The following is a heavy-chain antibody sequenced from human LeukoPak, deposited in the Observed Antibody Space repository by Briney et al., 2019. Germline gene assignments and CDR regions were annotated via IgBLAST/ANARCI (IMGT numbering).Heavy chain of an antibody. CDR1: AYTLTGYY. Sequence: ASVKVSCKASAYTLTGYYMHWVRQAPGQGLEWMGWINPNSGGTNYARKFQGRVTITADKSTSTAYMELSSLRSEDTAVYYCARSAGDYESAEYFQHWGQGTLVTVSS. CDR2: INPNSGGT. J-gene: IGHJ1*01. CDR3: ARSAGDYESAEYFQH. V-gene: IGHV1-2*02. D-gene: IGHD4-17*01.